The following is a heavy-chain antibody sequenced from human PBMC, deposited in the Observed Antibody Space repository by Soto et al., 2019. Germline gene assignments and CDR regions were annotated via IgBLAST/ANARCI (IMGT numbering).Heavy chain of an antibody. CDR3: ARLSFVVVTDIRGYNWFDP. V-gene: IGHV5-51*01. D-gene: IGHD2-21*02. CDR2: IYPGDSDT. J-gene: IGHJ5*02. CDR1: GYCFTSYW. Sequence: GESLNLSCKGSGYCFTSYWIGWVRQMPGKGLELMGIIYPGDSDTRYSKSFQGQVTITADKSISTAYLQWSSLKASDTAMYYCARLSFVVVTDIRGYNWFDPWGQGTLVTVSS.